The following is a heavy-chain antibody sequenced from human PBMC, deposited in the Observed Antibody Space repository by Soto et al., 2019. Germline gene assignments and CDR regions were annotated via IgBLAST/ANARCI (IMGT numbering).Heavy chain of an antibody. J-gene: IGHJ4*02. CDR1: RGTFTNYA. CDR3: ARDRAGYYSHFVY. CDR2: IMPFFGSG. V-gene: IGHV1-69*01. D-gene: IGHD3-22*01. Sequence: QAYLVQAGAEVKKPGSSVKVSCKALRGTFTNYAFSWVRQAPGQGLEWMGGIMPFFGSGTYAQKFQGRINITADESTSSVYLELTSLRSEDTAVYYCARDRAGYYSHFVYWGQGTLVTVSS.